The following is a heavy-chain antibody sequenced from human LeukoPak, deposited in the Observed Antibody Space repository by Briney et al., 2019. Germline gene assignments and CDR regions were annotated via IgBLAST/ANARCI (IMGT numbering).Heavy chain of an antibody. D-gene: IGHD2-2*01. Sequence: GGSLRLSCAASGFTFSSYGMHWVRQAPGKGLEWVAFIRYDGSNKYYADSAKGRFTISRDNSKNTLYLQMNSLRAEDTAVYYCAKDLRGYCSSTSCPPWFDPWGQGTLVTVSS. CDR2: IRYDGSNK. J-gene: IGHJ5*02. CDR1: GFTFSSYG. CDR3: AKDLRGYCSSTSCPPWFDP. V-gene: IGHV3-30*02.